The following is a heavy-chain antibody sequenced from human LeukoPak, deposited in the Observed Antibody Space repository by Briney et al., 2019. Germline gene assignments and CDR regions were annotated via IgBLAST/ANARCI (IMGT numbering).Heavy chain of an antibody. J-gene: IGHJ6*03. CDR2: IHDSGSA. D-gene: IGHD3-3*01. CDR3: ARDFARQEASARLYYDYMDV. V-gene: IGHV4-59*11. CDR1: GFAFRNHA. Sequence: GSLRLSCAASGFAFRNHAMNWVRQAPGKGLEWIGKIHDSGSASYNPSLQSRVTMSVDTSKNQFSLNLISVTAADTAVYFCARDFARQEASARLYYDYMDVWGKGTTVTVSS.